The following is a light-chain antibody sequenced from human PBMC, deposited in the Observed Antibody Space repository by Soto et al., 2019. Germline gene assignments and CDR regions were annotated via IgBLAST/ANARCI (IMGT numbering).Light chain of an antibody. J-gene: IGLJ1*01. Sequence: QSALTQPPSASGTPGQRVTISCSGSSSNIGSNTVNWYQQLQGTAPKLLIYSNNQRPSGVPDRFSGSKSGTSASLAISGLQSEDEADYYCAAWDDSLNGFYVFGTGTKVTVL. V-gene: IGLV1-44*01. CDR2: SNN. CDR3: AAWDDSLNGFYV. CDR1: SSNIGSNT.